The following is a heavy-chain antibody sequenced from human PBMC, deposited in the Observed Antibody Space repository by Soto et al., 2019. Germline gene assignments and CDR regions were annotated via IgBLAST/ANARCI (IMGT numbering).Heavy chain of an antibody. V-gene: IGHV3-33*01. CDR3: ARDGDVNTGFGKDY. CDR2: IWHDGGNK. D-gene: IGHD3-16*01. J-gene: IGHJ4*02. CDR1: GFTLSSYG. Sequence: LRLSCAASGFTLSSYGMHWVRQAPGKGLEWVAFIWHDGGNKFYAESVKGRFTISRDNSKNTLYLQMTSLSAEDTAMYYCARDGDVNTGFGKDYWGQGTLVTVSS.